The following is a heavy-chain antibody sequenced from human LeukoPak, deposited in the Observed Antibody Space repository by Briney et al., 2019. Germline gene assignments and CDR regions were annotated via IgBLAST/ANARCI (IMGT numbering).Heavy chain of an antibody. V-gene: IGHV3-7*01. CDR1: GFTFSNYW. Sequence: GGSLRLSCAASGFTFSNYWMSWVHQAPGKGLEWVANIKQDGSEKYYVDSVKGRFTISRDNAKNSLYLQMNSLRAEETAVYYCARRSGSYDDAFDIWGQGTMVTVSS. CDR2: IKQDGSEK. D-gene: IGHD1-26*01. J-gene: IGHJ3*02. CDR3: ARRSGSYDDAFDI.